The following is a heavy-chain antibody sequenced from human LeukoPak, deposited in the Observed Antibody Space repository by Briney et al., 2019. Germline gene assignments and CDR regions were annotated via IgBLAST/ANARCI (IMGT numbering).Heavy chain of an antibody. CDR1: GFTFSSYG. V-gene: IGHV3-33*06. D-gene: IGHD2-2*01. Sequence: RGSLRLSCAASGFTFSSYGMHWVRQAPGKGLEWVAVIWYDGSNKYYADSVKGRFTISRDNSKNTLYLQMNSLRAEDTAVYYCAKAVLEQSPADSWYYYMDVWGKGTTVTVSS. J-gene: IGHJ6*03. CDR2: IWYDGSNK. CDR3: AKAVLEQSPADSWYYYMDV.